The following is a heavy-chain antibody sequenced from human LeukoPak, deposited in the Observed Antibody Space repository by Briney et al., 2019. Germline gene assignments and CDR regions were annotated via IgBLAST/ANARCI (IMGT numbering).Heavy chain of an antibody. CDR1: GFTFRSYG. V-gene: IGHV3-23*01. CDR3: ARDFRYNWNDAVDP. Sequence: LPGGSLRLSCAASGFTFRSYGMSWVRRAPGKGLEWVSVISGSGGSTYYADSVKGRFTISRDNSKNTLYLQMNSLRAEDTAVYYCARDFRYNWNDAVDPWGQGTLVTVSS. J-gene: IGHJ5*02. D-gene: IGHD1-20*01. CDR2: ISGSGGST.